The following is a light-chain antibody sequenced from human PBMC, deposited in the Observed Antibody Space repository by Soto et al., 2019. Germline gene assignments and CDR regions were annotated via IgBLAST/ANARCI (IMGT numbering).Light chain of an antibody. CDR3: QSYDSSIDV. Sequence: NFMLTQPHSVSESPGKTVTISCTRSSGSIASNYVQWYQQRPGSAPTTVIYEDNERPSGVPDRFSASIDRSSNSASLTISGLKTDDEADYYCQSYDSSIDVFGSGTKVTLL. CDR1: SGSIASNY. V-gene: IGLV6-57*04. CDR2: EDN. J-gene: IGLJ1*01.